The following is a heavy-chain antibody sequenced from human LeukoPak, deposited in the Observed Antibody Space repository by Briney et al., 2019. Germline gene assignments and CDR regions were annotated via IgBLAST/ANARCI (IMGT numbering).Heavy chain of an antibody. Sequence: PGGSLRLSCAASGFTFSSYAMHWARQAPGKGLEWVAVISYDGSNKYYADSVKGRFTISRDNSKNTLYLQMNSLRAEDTAVYYCARDPYYYDSSGYYYYYMDVWGKGTTVTVSS. CDR2: ISYDGSNK. CDR1: GFTFSSYA. D-gene: IGHD3-22*01. V-gene: IGHV3-30*04. CDR3: ARDPYYYDSSGYYYYYMDV. J-gene: IGHJ6*03.